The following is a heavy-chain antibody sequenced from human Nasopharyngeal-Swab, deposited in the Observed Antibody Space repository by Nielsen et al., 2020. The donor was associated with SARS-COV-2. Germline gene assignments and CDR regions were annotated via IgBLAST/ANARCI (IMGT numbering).Heavy chain of an antibody. Sequence: SCTPSGFTFSDYAMNWVRLAPGKGLERVASITSRGDRTYYGDSVKGRFTIFRENYKNTLYLQLNSLRAEDTARYYCARFSRCDDDCPSDYWGQGTLVTVSS. CDR1: GFTFSDYA. J-gene: IGHJ4*02. CDR2: ITSRGDRT. CDR3: ARFSRCDDDCPSDY. D-gene: IGHD2-21*02. V-gene: IGHV3-23*01.